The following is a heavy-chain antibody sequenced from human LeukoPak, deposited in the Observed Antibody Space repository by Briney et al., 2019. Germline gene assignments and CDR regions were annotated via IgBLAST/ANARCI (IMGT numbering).Heavy chain of an antibody. D-gene: IGHD1-26*01. CDR3: ARDPSGSYNPNYYYYYMDV. J-gene: IGHJ6*03. Sequence: ASVKVSCKASGYTFTSYGISWVRQPPGQGLEWMGWISAYNGNTNYAQKLQGRVTMTTDTSTSTAYMELRSLRSDDTAVYYCARDPSGSYNPNYYYYYMDVWDKGTTVTVSS. CDR2: ISAYNGNT. CDR1: GYTFTSYG. V-gene: IGHV1-18*01.